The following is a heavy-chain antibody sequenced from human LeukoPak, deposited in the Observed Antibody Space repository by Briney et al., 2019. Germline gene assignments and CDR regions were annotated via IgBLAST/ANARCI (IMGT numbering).Heavy chain of an antibody. J-gene: IGHJ3*02. CDR3: ARLLMQQLGAFDI. D-gene: IGHD6-13*01. V-gene: IGHV1-18*01. CDR1: GGTFSSYA. Sequence: ASVKVSCRASGGTFSSYAISWVRQAPGQGLEWMGWISAYNGNTNYAQKLQGRVTMTTDTSTSTAYMELRSLRSDDTAVYYCARLLMQQLGAFDIWGQGTMVTVSS. CDR2: ISAYNGNT.